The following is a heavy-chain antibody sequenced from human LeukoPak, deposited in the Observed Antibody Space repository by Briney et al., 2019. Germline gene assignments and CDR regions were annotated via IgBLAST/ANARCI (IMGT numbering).Heavy chain of an antibody. Sequence: GASVKVSCKASGYTFTAYHIHWVRQAPGQGLEWMGWINPNSGGTNYAQKFQDRVIMTRDTSISTAYMELHGLRSDDTAVYSCARDNAYCSNGVCYTFDYWGQGTLVTVSS. CDR3: ARDNAYCSNGVCYTFDY. D-gene: IGHD2-8*01. J-gene: IGHJ4*02. V-gene: IGHV1-2*02. CDR1: GYTFTAYH. CDR2: INPNSGGT.